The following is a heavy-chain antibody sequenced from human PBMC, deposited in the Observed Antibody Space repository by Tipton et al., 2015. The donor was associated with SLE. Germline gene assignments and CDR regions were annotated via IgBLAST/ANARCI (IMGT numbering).Heavy chain of an antibody. CDR3: ARRRHSGSFHFDY. J-gene: IGHJ4*02. CDR2: INHSGST. CDR1: GGSFSGYY. V-gene: IGHV4-34*01. D-gene: IGHD1-26*01. Sequence: TLSLTCAVYGGSFSGYYWSWIRQPPGKGLEWIGEINHSGSTNYNPSLKSRVTISVDTSKNQFSLKLSSVTAADTAVYYCARRRHSGSFHFDYWGQGTLVTVSS.